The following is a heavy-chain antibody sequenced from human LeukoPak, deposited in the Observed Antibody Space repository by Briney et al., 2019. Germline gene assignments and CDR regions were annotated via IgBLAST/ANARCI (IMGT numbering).Heavy chain of an antibody. Sequence: SSETLSLTCAVYGGSFSGYYWSWIRQPPGKGLEWIGEINHSGSTNYNPSLKSRVTISVDTSKNQFSLKLSSVTAADTAVYYCARVVVITQRGAFDIWGQGTMVTVSS. D-gene: IGHD3-22*01. CDR3: ARVVVITQRGAFDI. CDR1: GGSFSGYY. J-gene: IGHJ3*02. V-gene: IGHV4-34*01. CDR2: INHSGST.